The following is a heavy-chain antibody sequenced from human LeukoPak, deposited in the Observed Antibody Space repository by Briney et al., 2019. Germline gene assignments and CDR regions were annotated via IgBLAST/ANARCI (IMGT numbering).Heavy chain of an antibody. D-gene: IGHD3-10*01. Sequence: GGSLRLSCAASGFTFSSYAMSWVRQAPGKGLEWVSAISGSGGSTYYADSVKGRFTISRDNSKNTLYLQMNNLRAEDTAVYYCAKDQEGLYYGSGSFDYWGQGTLVTVSS. CDR3: AKDQEGLYYGSGSFDY. V-gene: IGHV3-23*01. J-gene: IGHJ4*02. CDR1: GFTFSSYA. CDR2: ISGSGGST.